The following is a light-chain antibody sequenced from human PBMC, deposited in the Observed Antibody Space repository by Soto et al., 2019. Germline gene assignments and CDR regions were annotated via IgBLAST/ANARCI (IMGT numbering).Light chain of an antibody. J-gene: IGKJ1*01. CDR1: QSVSSTY. CDR3: QQYGSSPPTWT. V-gene: IGKV3-20*01. CDR2: GAS. Sequence: EIVLTNSPGTLSLSRWERATLSCRASQSVSSTYLAWYQQKPGQAPRLLIYGASSRATGIPDRFSGSGSGTDFTLTISRLEPEDFAVYYRQQYGSSPPTWTFGQETKVDIK.